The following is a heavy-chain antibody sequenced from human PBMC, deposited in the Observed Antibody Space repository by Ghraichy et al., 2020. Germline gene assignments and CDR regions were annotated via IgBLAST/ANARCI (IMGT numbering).Heavy chain of an antibody. D-gene: IGHD4-23*01. CDR3: ARTQRHGGNDFLGAFDI. CDR1: GFTVSSNY. V-gene: IGHV3-53*01. J-gene: IGHJ3*02. Sequence: RGSLRLSCAASGFTVSSNYMSWVRQAPGKGLEWVSVIYSGGSTYYADSVKGRFTISRDNSKNTLYLQMNSLRAEDTAVYYCARTQRHGGNDFLGAFDIWGQGTMVTVSS. CDR2: IYSGGST.